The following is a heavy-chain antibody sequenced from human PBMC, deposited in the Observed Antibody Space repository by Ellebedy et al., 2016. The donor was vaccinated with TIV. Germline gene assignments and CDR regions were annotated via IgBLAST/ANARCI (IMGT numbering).Heavy chain of an antibody. CDR1: GFTFSSYA. CDR2: IGTTT. V-gene: IGHV3-23*01. Sequence: GGSLRLXXAAPGFTFSSYAMTWVRQAPGKGLEWVSAIGTTTYYADSVKGRFTISRDISKSTVYLQMNSLRAEDTAVYYCAKALRQLLPDYWGQGTLVTVSS. D-gene: IGHD2-15*01. CDR3: AKALRQLLPDY. J-gene: IGHJ4*02.